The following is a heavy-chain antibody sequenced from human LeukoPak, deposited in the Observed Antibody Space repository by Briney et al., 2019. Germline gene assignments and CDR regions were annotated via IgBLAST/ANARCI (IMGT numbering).Heavy chain of an antibody. D-gene: IGHD6-19*01. Sequence: SETLSLTCAVYGGSFSGYYWSWTRQPPGKGLEWIGEINHSGSTNYNPSLKSRVTISVDTSKNQFSLKLSSVTAADTAVYYCARKGSDIAVAGTTKDWFDPWGQGTLVTVSS. J-gene: IGHJ5*02. CDR1: GGSFSGYY. CDR3: ARKGSDIAVAGTTKDWFDP. CDR2: INHSGST. V-gene: IGHV4-34*01.